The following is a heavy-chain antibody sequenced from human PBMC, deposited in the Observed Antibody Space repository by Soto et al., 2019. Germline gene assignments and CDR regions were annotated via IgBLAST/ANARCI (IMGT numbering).Heavy chain of an antibody. CDR2: ISAYNGNT. CDR3: ARERYYDSSGYYGY. D-gene: IGHD3-22*01. J-gene: IGHJ4*02. Sequence: ASVKVSCKASGYTFTSYGISWVRQAPGQGLEWMGWISAYNGNTNYAQKLQGRVTMTTDTSTSTAYMELRSLRSDDTAVYYCARERYYDSSGYYGYWGQGILVTVSS. V-gene: IGHV1-18*01. CDR1: GYTFTSYG.